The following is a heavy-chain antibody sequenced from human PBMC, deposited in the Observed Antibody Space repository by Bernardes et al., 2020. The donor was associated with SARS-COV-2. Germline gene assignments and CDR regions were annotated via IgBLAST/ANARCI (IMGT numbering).Heavy chain of an antibody. Sequence: GGSLRLSCAASGFTFSSYGMHWVRQAPGKGLEWVAVIWYDGSNKYYADSVKGRFTISRDNSKNTLYLQMNSLRAEDTAVYYCARDRGTIFGVVTTYYYGMDVWGQGTTVTVSS. D-gene: IGHD3-3*01. V-gene: IGHV3-33*01. J-gene: IGHJ6*02. CDR1: GFTFSSYG. CDR3: ARDRGTIFGVVTTYYYGMDV. CDR2: IWYDGSNK.